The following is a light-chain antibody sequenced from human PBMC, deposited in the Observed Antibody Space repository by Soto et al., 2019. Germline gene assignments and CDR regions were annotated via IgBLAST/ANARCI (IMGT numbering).Light chain of an antibody. CDR2: GAS. CDR3: QHYSFSSYT. CDR1: QSVDSNY. J-gene: IGKJ2*01. V-gene: IGKV3-20*01. Sequence: EIVLTQSPGTLSLSPGERATLSCRASQSVDSNYLAWYQQRPGQAPRLLTHGASSRATGIPDRFSGSGSGTDFSLTISRPEPEDFAVYYCQHYSFSSYTFGQGTKLEIK.